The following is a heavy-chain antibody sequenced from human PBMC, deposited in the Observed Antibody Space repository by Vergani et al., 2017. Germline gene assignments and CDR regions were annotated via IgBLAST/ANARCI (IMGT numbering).Heavy chain of an antibody. CDR3: ARGLIVVPAAIRPYYYYYMDV. J-gene: IGHJ6*03. V-gene: IGHV1-46*01. Sequence: QVQLVQSGAEVKKPGASVKVSCKASGYTFTSYYMHWVRQAPGQGLEWMGIINPSGGSTSYAQKFQGRVTMTRDTSTSTVYMELSSLRSDDTAVYYCARGLIVVPAAIRPYYYYYMDVWGKGTTVTVSS. CDR1: GYTFTSYY. CDR2: INPSGGST. D-gene: IGHD2-2*01.